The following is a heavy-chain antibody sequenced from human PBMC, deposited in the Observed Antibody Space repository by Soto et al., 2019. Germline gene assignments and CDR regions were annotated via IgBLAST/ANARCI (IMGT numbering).Heavy chain of an antibody. Sequence: QVQLQESGPGLVKPSQTLSLTCTVSGGSIRSGGYYCSWIRQHPGKGLEWIGYIYYSGSTYYNPSLKSRVTITVDTSKNQFSLKLSSVTAADTAVYYCARGTVAAAGIMPFDYWGQGTLVTVSS. D-gene: IGHD6-13*01. CDR3: ARGTVAAAGIMPFDY. V-gene: IGHV4-31*03. CDR2: IYYSGST. J-gene: IGHJ4*02. CDR1: GGSIRSGGYY.